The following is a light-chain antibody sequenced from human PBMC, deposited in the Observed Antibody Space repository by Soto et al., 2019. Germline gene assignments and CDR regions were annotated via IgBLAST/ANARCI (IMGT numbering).Light chain of an antibody. CDR3: QQYGTYPIT. V-gene: IGKV1-5*03. CDR2: KAS. Sequence: DIPMTQSPSSLSASVGDRVTITCRASQSISGWLAWYRQKPGKAPNLLIYKASNLESGVPSRFSGSGSGTEFTLTITSLQPDDFATYFCQQYGTYPITFGQGTRLEIK. J-gene: IGKJ5*01. CDR1: QSISGW.